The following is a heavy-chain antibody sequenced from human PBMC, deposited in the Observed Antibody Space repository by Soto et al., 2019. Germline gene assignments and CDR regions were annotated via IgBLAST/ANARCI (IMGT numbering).Heavy chain of an antibody. J-gene: IGHJ5*02. CDR3: ARVLLYSASGRGWFDP. D-gene: IGHD2-2*02. CDR2: IKQDGSQK. CDR1: GFTFSSFW. Sequence: EVQLVESGGGLVQPGGSLRLSCAASGFTFSSFWMSWVRQAPGKGLEWVANIKQDGSQKYYVDSVKGRFTISRDNAKSSLYLQMNSLTADDTAVYYCARVLLYSASGRGWFDPWGQGTLVTVSS. V-gene: IGHV3-7*03.